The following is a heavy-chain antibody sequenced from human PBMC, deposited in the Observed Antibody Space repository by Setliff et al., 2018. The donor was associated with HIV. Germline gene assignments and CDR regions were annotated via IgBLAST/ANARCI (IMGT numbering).Heavy chain of an antibody. CDR3: ARGFPSLGSGNPSGHYYMDV. CDR2: IDPDSGGT. J-gene: IGHJ6*03. CDR1: GYTFTDYY. Sequence: ASVKVSCKASGYTFTDYYIHWVRQAPGHGLEWMGWIDPDSGGTSYAQKFQGRVTMTRDTSISTAYMVLSSLRSDDTAVYYCARGFPSLGSGNPSGHYYMDVWGKGTTVTVSS. V-gene: IGHV1-2*02. D-gene: IGHD3-10*01.